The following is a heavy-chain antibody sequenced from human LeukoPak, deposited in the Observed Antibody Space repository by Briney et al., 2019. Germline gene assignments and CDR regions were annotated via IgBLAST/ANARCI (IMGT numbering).Heavy chain of an antibody. D-gene: IGHD2-2*01. CDR3: ARQVPGGDIVVVPAALDY. CDR2: IYYSGST. J-gene: IGHJ4*02. Sequence: TSETLSLTCTVSGGSISSSSYYWGWIRQPPGKGLEWIGSIYYSGSTYYNPSLKSRVTISVDTSKNQFSLKLSSVTAADTAVYYCARQVPGGDIVVVPAALDYWGQGTLVTVSS. V-gene: IGHV4-39*01. CDR1: GGSISSSSYY.